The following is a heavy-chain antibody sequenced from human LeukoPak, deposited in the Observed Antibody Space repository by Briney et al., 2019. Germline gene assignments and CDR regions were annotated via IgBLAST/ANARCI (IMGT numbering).Heavy chain of an antibody. V-gene: IGHV4-59*01. J-gene: IGHJ4*02. CDR3: ARGVYIAAAQYGN. D-gene: IGHD6-13*01. Sequence: SETLSLTCTVSGGSISSYYWSWIRQPPGKGLEWIGYIYYSGTTNYNPSLKSRVTISVDTSKNQFSLKLSSVTAADTAVYYCARGVYIAAAQYGNWGQGTLVTVSS. CDR1: GGSISSYY. CDR2: IYYSGTT.